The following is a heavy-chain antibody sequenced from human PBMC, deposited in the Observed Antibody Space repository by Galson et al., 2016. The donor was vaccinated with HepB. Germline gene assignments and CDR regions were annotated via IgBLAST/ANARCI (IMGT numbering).Heavy chain of an antibody. CDR3: AKDYWKYGAGSSPPDS. CDR1: GFTFSHFG. Sequence: SLRLSCATSGFTFSHFGMHWVRQVPGKGLEWVAAIAYDGSNKNYADSVKYRSTISADDSSNTLFLELTSLRVEDTGVYFCAKDYWKYGAGSSPPDSWGQGTLVIVSS. J-gene: IGHJ4*02. D-gene: IGHD3-10*01. CDR2: IAYDGSNK. V-gene: IGHV3-33*03.